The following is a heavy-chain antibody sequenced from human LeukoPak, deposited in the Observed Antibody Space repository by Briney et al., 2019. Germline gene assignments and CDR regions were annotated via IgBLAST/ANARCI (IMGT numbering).Heavy chain of an antibody. Sequence: GGSLRLSCAASGFTFSSYAMSWVRQAPGKGLEWVSTISGSGGNTYYADSVKGRFTISRDDSENTLYLQMNSLRAEDTAVYYFAKSGLNRFDYWGQGTLVTVSS. CDR3: AKSGLNRFDY. J-gene: IGHJ4*02. V-gene: IGHV3-23*01. CDR1: GFTFSSYA. CDR2: ISGSGGNT. D-gene: IGHD2-15*01.